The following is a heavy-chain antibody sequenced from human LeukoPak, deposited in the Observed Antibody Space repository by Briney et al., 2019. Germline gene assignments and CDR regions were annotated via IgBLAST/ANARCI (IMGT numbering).Heavy chain of an antibody. D-gene: IGHD4-23*01. J-gene: IGHJ3*02. CDR1: GFTFSNYA. CDR3: ANEDGNSGDAFDI. V-gene: IGHV3-23*01. Sequence: GGSLRLSRAASGFTFSNYAMSWVRQAPGKGLEWVSGISGSGGSTFYADSVKGRFTISRENSKKTLYLQMNSLRAEDTAIYYCANEDGNSGDAFDIWGQGTMVTVS. CDR2: ISGSGGST.